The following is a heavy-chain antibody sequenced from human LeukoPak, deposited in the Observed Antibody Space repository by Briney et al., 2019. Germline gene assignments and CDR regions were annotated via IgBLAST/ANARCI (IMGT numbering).Heavy chain of an antibody. Sequence: PGGSQRLSCAASGFTFSDYYMSWIRQAPGKGLEWVSYISSSGSTIYYADSVKGRFTISRDNAKNSLYLQMNSLRAEDTAVYYCALWKYGNPPLDFWGQGTLVTVSS. CDR2: ISSSGSTI. J-gene: IGHJ4*02. CDR1: GFTFSDYY. V-gene: IGHV3-11*04. CDR3: ALWKYGNPPLDF. D-gene: IGHD6-6*01.